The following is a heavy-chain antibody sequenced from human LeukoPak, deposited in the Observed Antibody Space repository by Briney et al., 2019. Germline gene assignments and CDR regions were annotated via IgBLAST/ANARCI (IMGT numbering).Heavy chain of an antibody. CDR3: AREFGVYYYGSGSTNWYFDL. CDR1: GGTFSSYA. CDR2: IIPIFGTA. Sequence: SVKVSCKASGGTFSSYAISWVRQAPGQGLEWMGRIIPIFGTANYAQKFQGRVTITTDESTSTAYMELSSLRSDDTAVYYCAREFGVYYYGSGSTNWYFDLWGRGTLVTVSS. D-gene: IGHD3-10*01. V-gene: IGHV1-69*05. J-gene: IGHJ2*01.